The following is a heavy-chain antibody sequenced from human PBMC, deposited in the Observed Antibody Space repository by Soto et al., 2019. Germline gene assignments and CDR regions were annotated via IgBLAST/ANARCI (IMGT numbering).Heavy chain of an antibody. CDR1: GFTFSSYA. CDR3: AKAGYSSSWINWFDP. V-gene: IGHV3-23*01. J-gene: IGHJ5*02. D-gene: IGHD6-13*01. Sequence: PGGSLRLSCAASGFTFSSYAMSWVRQAPGKGLEWVSAISGSGGSTYYADSVKGRFTISRDNSKNTLYLQMNSLRAEDTAVYYCAKAGYSSSWINWFDPWGQGTLVTVSS. CDR2: ISGSGGST.